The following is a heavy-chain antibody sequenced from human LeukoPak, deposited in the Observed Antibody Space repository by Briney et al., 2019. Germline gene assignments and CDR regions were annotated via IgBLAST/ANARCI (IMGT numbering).Heavy chain of an antibody. J-gene: IGHJ6*02. CDR3: ASFNLDV. D-gene: IGHD5-24*01. CDR1: GFTFRSYA. CDR2: FSGTGTNT. Sequence: GGSLRLSCAASGFTFRSYAMSWVRQAPGKGLEWVSGFSGTGTNTYYAESVKGRFTISRDSSKNTLYLQMSSVRAEDTAVYYCASFNLDVWGQGTTVIVSS. V-gene: IGHV3-23*01.